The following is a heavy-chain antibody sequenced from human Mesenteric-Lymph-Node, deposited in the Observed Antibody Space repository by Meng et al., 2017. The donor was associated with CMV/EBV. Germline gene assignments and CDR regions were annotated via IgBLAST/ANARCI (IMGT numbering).Heavy chain of an antibody. D-gene: IGHD6-25*01. J-gene: IGHJ4*02. CDR2: IDSDGSST. CDR3: ARTAAAVRNYYFDL. CDR1: GFTFTTYW. Sequence: GGSLRLSCAASGFTFTTYWMHWVRQGPGKGLVWVSRIDSDGSSTTYADSVKGRFTISRDNAKNTLYLQMNSLRVEDTAVYYCARTAAAVRNYYFDLWGQGVVVTVSS. V-gene: IGHV3-74*01.